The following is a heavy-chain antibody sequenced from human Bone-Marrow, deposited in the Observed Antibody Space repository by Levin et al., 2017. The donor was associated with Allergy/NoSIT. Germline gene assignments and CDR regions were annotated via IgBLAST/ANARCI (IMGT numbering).Heavy chain of an antibody. CDR2: IYYSGST. CDR3: ARGTPEFDP. J-gene: IGHJ5*02. Sequence: SQTLSLTCTVSGGSVSSGSYYWSWIRQPPGKGLEWIGYIYYSGSTNYNPSLKSRVTISVDTSKNQFSLKLSSVTAADTAVYYCARGTPEFDPWGQGTLVTVSS. V-gene: IGHV4-61*01. D-gene: IGHD1-14*01. CDR1: GGSVSSGSYY.